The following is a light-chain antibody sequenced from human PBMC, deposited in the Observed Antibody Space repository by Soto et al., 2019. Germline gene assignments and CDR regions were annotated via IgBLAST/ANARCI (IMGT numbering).Light chain of an antibody. Sequence: EIVLRQSPSTLSFSTCEGSTLSCRASQSVSSTYLGWYQQQPGQPPRLLMSGTSNRATGTPDRFSGSGSGTDFTLTISRLEPEDFAVYYCQQYGSPPITFGQGTRLEIK. CDR1: QSVSSTY. V-gene: IGKV3-20*01. J-gene: IGKJ5*01. CDR3: QQYGSPPIT. CDR2: GTS.